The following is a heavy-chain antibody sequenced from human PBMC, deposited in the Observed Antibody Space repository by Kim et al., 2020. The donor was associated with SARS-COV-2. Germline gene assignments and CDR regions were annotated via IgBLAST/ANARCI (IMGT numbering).Heavy chain of an antibody. CDR3: ARGVPRRGIAARLHWFDP. CDR2: MNPNSGNT. V-gene: IGHV1-8*01. CDR1: GYTFTSYD. D-gene: IGHD6-6*01. J-gene: IGHJ5*02. Sequence: ASVKVSCKASGYTFTSYDINWVRQATGQGLEWMGWMNPNSGNTGYAQKFQGRVTMTRNTSISTAYMELSSLRSEDTAVYYCARGVPRRGIAARLHWFDPWGQGTLVTVSS.